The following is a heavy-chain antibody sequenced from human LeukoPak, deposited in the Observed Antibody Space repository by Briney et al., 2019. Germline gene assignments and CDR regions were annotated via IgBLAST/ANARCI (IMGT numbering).Heavy chain of an antibody. Sequence: GGSLRLSCAASGFTFSSYWMSWVRQAPGKGLEWVANMKQDGSEKYYVDSVKGRFTISRDNAKNSLYLQMNSLRAEDTAVYYCAREGWHSSSWYFFDYWGQGILVTVSS. CDR3: AREGWHSSSWYFFDY. CDR1: GFTFSSYW. J-gene: IGHJ4*02. V-gene: IGHV3-7*03. D-gene: IGHD6-13*01. CDR2: MKQDGSEK.